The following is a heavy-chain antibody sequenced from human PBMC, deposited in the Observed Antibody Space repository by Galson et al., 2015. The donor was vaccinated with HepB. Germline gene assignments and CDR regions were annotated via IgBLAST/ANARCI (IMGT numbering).Heavy chain of an antibody. CDR1: GFTFSSYA. V-gene: IGHV3-30-3*01. D-gene: IGHD4-23*01. J-gene: IGHJ5*02. CDR2: ISYDGSNK. CDR3: ARGDPFTVVTPAGHNWFDP. Sequence: SLRLSCAASGFTFSSYAMHWVRQAPGKGLEWVAVISYDGSNKYYADSVKGRFTISRDNSKNTLYLQMNSLRAEDTAVYYCARGDPFTVVTPAGHNWFDPWGQGTLVTVSS.